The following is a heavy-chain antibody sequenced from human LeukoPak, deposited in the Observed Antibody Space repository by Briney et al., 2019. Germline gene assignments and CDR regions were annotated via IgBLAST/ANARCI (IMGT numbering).Heavy chain of an antibody. CDR3: ARGEGYDSTYGMDV. V-gene: IGHV1-8*01. Sequence: ASVKVSCKASGYTFTSYDINWVRQATGQGLEWMGWMNLNSGNTGYAQKFQGRVTMTRNTSISTAYMELSSLRSEDTAVYYCARGEGYDSTYGMDVWGQGTTVTVSS. J-gene: IGHJ6*02. CDR1: GYTFTSYD. CDR2: MNLNSGNT. D-gene: IGHD3-22*01.